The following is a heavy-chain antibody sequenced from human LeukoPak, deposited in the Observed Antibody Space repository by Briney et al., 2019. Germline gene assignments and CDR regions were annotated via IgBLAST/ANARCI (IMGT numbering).Heavy chain of an antibody. Sequence: PGGSLRLSCAASGFTFSNYWMYWVRQAPGKGLVWVSRINTDGSSTTYAESVKGRFTISRDNAKNTLYLQMNSLRAEDTAVYYCSTLGVLVPGADNWFDPWGQGTLVTVSS. CDR1: GFTFSNYW. CDR2: INTDGSST. CDR3: STLGVLVPGADNWFDP. J-gene: IGHJ5*02. D-gene: IGHD6-19*01. V-gene: IGHV3-74*03.